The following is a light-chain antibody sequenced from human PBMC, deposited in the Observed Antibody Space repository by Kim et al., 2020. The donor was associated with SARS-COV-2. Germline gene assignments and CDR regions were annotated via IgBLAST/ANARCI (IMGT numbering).Light chain of an antibody. V-gene: IGLV3-21*04. CDR2: YDN. Sequence: VSVAPGKTDRITCGGNNIGSKSVHWYQQKPGQAPVLVIYYDNDRPSGIPERFSGSNSGNTATLTISRVEAGDEADCYCQVWDSSTVFGGGTQLTVL. CDR1: NIGSKS. CDR3: QVWDSSTV. J-gene: IGLJ2*01.